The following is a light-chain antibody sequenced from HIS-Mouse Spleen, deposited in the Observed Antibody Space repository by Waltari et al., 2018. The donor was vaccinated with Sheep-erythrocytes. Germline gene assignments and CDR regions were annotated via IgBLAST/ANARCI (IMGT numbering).Light chain of an antibody. CDR1: SRDVGRYNL. Sequence: QSALTQPASVSGSPGQSITISCPGTSRDVGRYNLVSWYQQHPGKAPKLMIYEGSKRPSGVSNRLSGSKSGNTASLTISGLQAEDEADYYCCSYAGSSTPWVFGGGTKLTVL. CDR2: EGS. J-gene: IGLJ3*02. V-gene: IGLV2-23*01. CDR3: CSYAGSSTPWV.